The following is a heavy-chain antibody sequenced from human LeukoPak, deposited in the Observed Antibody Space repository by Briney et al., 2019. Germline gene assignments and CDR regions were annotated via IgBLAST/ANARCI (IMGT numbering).Heavy chain of an antibody. J-gene: IGHJ4*02. Sequence: PGGSLSLSCAASGFTFSSYEMNWVRQAPGKGLEWVSYISSSDNTRTYADSVKGRFTISRDNAKNSLYLEMNSLRAEDTAVYYCAREIVSAVAGNFDYWGQGTLVTVSS. CDR3: AREIVSAVAGNFDY. CDR2: ISSSDNTR. D-gene: IGHD6-19*01. V-gene: IGHV3-48*03. CDR1: GFTFSSYE.